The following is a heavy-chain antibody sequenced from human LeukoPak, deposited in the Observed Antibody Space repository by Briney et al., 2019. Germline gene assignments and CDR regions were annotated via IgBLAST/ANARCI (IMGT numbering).Heavy chain of an antibody. CDR3: ARDHDFWSGYYRTFDY. J-gene: IGHJ4*02. CDR1: GYTFTSYG. CDR2: ISAYNGNT. D-gene: IGHD3-3*01. V-gene: IGHV1-18*01. Sequence: ASVKVSCKASGYTFTSYGISWVRQAPGQGLEWMGWISAYNGNTNYAQKLQGRVTMTTDTSTSTAYMELRSLRSDDTAVYYCARDHDFWSGYYRTFDYWGQGTLVTVSP.